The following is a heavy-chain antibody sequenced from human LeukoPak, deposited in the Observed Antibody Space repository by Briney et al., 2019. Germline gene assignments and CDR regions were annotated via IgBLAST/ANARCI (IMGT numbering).Heavy chain of an antibody. Sequence: GGSLRLSCAASGFTFSDYYMRWIRQAPGKGLEWVSYISSSGSTIYYADSVKGRFTISRDNAKNSLYLQMNSLRAEDTAVYYCARVKESGYYPYYFDYWGQGTLVTVSS. D-gene: IGHD3-22*01. CDR1: GFTFSDYY. J-gene: IGHJ4*02. CDR3: ARVKESGYYPYYFDY. V-gene: IGHV3-11*04. CDR2: ISSSGSTI.